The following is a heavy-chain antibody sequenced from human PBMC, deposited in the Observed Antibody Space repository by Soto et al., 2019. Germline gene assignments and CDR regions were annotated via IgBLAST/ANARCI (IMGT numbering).Heavy chain of an antibody. CDR1: GFTFSRYS. V-gene: IGHV3-21*01. CDR2: TSSTTNYI. Sequence: NPGGSLRLSCAASGFTFSRYSMNWVRQAPGKGLEWVSSTSSTTNYIYYADSMKGRFTVSRDNAKNSVYLDMNSLSAEDTAVYYCARESEDLTSNFDYWGQGTLVTVSS. J-gene: IGHJ4*02. CDR3: ARESEDLTSNFDY.